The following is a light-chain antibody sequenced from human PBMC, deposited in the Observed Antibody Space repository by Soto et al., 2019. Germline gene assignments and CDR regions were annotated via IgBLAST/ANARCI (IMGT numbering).Light chain of an antibody. J-gene: IGKJ5*01. CDR1: QSVSSN. CDR3: QQYNNWPL. V-gene: IGKV3-15*01. CDR2: GAT. Sequence: EIVMTHSPATLSVSPCERVTLSCRATQSVSSNLAWYQQKPGQAPRLLIYGATTRATGIPARFSGSGSGTEFTLTISSLQSEDFAVYYCQQYNNWPLFGQGTRLEIK.